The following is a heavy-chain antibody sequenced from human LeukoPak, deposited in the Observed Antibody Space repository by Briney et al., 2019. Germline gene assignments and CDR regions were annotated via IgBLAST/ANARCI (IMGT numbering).Heavy chain of an antibody. J-gene: IGHJ3*02. CDR1: GYTFTSYY. V-gene: IGHV1-46*01. Sequence: ASVKVSCKASGYTFTSYYMHWVRQAPGQGLEWMGIINPSAGSTNYAQKFQGRVTMTRDTSTSTVYMELSSLRSEDTAVYYCARVVRYSGYDLAPYAFDIWGQGTMVTVSS. CDR2: INPSAGST. D-gene: IGHD5-12*01. CDR3: ARVVRYSGYDLAPYAFDI.